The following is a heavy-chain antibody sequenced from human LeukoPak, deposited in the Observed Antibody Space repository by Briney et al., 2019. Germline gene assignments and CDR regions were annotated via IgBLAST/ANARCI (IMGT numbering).Heavy chain of an antibody. CDR1: GYTFTDYY. CDR2: INPNDGDT. Sequence: GASVKVSCKASGYTFTDYYMHWVRQAPGQGFEWMGWINPNDGDTNYARKFQGRVTVTRDTSISTAHMEVSKLRSDDTAVYYCARANFLYCSSSTCLFDYWGQGTLVTVSS. V-gene: IGHV1-2*02. J-gene: IGHJ4*02. CDR3: ARANFLYCSSSTCLFDY. D-gene: IGHD2-2*01.